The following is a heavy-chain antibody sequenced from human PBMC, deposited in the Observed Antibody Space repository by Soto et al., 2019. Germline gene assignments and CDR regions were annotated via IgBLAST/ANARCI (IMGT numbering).Heavy chain of an antibody. V-gene: IGHV4-31*03. J-gene: IGHJ6*03. CDR3: ARSGVLWFGENYYYMDV. Sequence: SETLSLTCTVSGGSISSGGYYWSWIRQHPGKGLEWIGYIYYSGSTYYNPSLKSRVTISVDTSKNQFSLKLSSVTAADTAVYYCARSGVLWFGENYYYMDVWGKGTTVTVSS. CDR2: IYYSGST. D-gene: IGHD3-10*01. CDR1: GGSISSGGYY.